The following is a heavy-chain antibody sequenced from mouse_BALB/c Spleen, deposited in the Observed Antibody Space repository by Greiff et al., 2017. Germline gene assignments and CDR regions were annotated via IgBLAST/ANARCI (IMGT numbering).Heavy chain of an antibody. CDR1: GYAFTNYL. D-gene: IGHD2-1*01. V-gene: IGHV1-54*01. CDR3: ARFGGNLDY. CDR2: INPGSGGT. Sequence: VQLQQSGAELVRPGTSVKVSCKASGYAFTNYLIEWVKQRPGQGLEWIGVINPGSGGTNYNEKFKGKATLTADKSSSTAYMQLSSLTSDDSAVYFCARFGGNLDYWGQGTTLTVSS. J-gene: IGHJ2*01.